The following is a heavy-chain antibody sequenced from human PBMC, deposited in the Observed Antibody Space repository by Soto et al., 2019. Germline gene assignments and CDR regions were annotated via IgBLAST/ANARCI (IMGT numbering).Heavy chain of an antibody. CDR2: IIPMFGTA. V-gene: IGHV1-69*12. J-gene: IGHJ6*02. CDR1: GGTFSSYA. D-gene: IGHD3-10*01. Sequence: QVQLVQSGAEVKKPGSSVKVSCTASGGTFSSYAISWVRQAPGQGLEWMGGIIPMFGTANYAQKFQGRVTSTADESTSTACMGLSSLRSEDTAVYYSARVGWFGVRWSYYYYGMDVWGQGATVTVFS. CDR3: ARVGWFGVRWSYYYYGMDV.